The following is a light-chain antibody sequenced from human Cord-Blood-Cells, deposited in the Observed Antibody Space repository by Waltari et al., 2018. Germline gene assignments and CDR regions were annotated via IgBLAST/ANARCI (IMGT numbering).Light chain of an antibody. CDR3: QQSYSTPFT. CDR1: QSISSY. CDR2: AAS. Sequence: DIQMNQSPSSLSASVGDRITNTCLASQSISSYLNWYQQKPGKAPKLLIYAASSLQSGVPSRFSGSGSGTDFTLTISSLQPEDFATYYCQQSYSTPFTFGPGTKVDIK. J-gene: IGKJ3*01. V-gene: IGKV1-39*01.